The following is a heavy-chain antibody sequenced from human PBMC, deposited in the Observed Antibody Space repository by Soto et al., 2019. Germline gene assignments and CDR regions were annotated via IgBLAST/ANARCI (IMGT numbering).Heavy chain of an antibody. D-gene: IGHD2-15*01. Sequence: QVQLVQSGAEVKMPGSSVRVSCKASGGSFSKYGISWVRQAPGQGLEWMGGISPMCGIGNYAEKFLGRVTITARETTTTSHMELSSLRSEDTTVYFWARGYRDNEFYDMNVRGQGSRRTVPS. CDR1: GGSFSKYG. CDR3: ARGYRDNEFYDMNV. V-gene: IGHV1-69*01. CDR2: ISPMCGIG. J-gene: IGHJ6*02.